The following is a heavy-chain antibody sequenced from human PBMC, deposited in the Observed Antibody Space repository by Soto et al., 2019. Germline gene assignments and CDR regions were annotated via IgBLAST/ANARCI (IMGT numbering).Heavy chain of an antibody. V-gene: IGHV1-18*01. Sequence: QVQLVQSGDEVKKPGASVKVSCKASGYIFVNYGIAWVRQAPGQGLEWMGWISPYTGNTHSATKVQGRLTMTTDTCSSSAYMDLGCLTSDDTAVNSCVLVHNHVLPTPQDVWGQGTTGTVSS. CDR3: VLVHNHVLPTPQDV. CDR2: ISPYTGNT. D-gene: IGHD2-15*01. J-gene: IGHJ6*02. CDR1: GYIFVNYG.